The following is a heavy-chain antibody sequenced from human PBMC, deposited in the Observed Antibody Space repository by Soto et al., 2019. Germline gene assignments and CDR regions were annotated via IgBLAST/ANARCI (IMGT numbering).Heavy chain of an antibody. CDR1: GYTFTSYD. Sequence: ASVKVSCKASGYTFTSYDINWVRQATGQGLEWMGWMNPNSGNTGYAQKFQGRVTMTRNTSISTAYMELRSLRSDDTAVYYCAREHWNSPTSDYWGQGTLVTVSS. J-gene: IGHJ4*02. CDR2: MNPNSGNT. CDR3: AREHWNSPTSDY. V-gene: IGHV1-8*01. D-gene: IGHD1-7*01.